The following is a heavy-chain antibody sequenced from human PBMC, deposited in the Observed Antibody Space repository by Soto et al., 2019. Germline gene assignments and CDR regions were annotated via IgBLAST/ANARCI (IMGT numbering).Heavy chain of an antibody. D-gene: IGHD3-3*01. CDR2: IYYSGST. CDR3: ARVQPRLYYDFWSGYPDY. Sequence: QVQLQESGPGLVKPSQTLSLTCTVSGGSISSGGYYWSWIRQHPGKGLEWIGYIYYSGSTYYNPSPQSRVTISVDTSKNQFSLKLSSVTAADTAVYYCARVQPRLYYDFWSGYPDYWGQGTLVTVSS. CDR1: GGSISSGGYY. J-gene: IGHJ4*02. V-gene: IGHV4-31*03.